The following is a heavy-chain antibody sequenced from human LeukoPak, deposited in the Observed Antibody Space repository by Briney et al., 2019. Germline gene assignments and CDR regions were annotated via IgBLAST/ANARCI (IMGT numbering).Heavy chain of an antibody. J-gene: IGHJ4*02. CDR2: IYTSGST. D-gene: IGHD3-16*01. Sequence: PSETLSLTCTVSGGSISSGSYYWSWIRQPAGKGLEWIGRIYTSGSTNYNPSLKSRVTISVDTSKNQFSLKLSSVTAADTAVYYCARELPHDDGGGYFDYWGQGTLVTVSS. V-gene: IGHV4-61*02. CDR3: ARELPHDDGGGYFDY. CDR1: GGSISSGSYY.